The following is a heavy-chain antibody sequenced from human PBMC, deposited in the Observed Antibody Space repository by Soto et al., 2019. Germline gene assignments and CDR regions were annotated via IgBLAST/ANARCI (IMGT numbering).Heavy chain of an antibody. CDR2: IYWDNYK. CDR1: GFSLSSSGVG. CDR3: ARVMGSGTVGVFDY. D-gene: IGHD6-13*01. Sequence: QITLKESGPTLVKPTQTLTLTCTFSGFSLSSSGVGVGWIRQPPGKALEWLALIYWDNYKQYSPSLKNKFTIPKETSKNQVVLKMTKMEPVDTGTYYCARVMGSGTVGVFDYWGQGTLVTVSS. V-gene: IGHV2-5*02. J-gene: IGHJ4*02.